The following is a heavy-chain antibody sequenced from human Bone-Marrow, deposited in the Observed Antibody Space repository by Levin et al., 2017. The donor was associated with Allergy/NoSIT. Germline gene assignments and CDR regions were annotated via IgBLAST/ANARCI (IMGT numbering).Heavy chain of an antibody. J-gene: IGHJ6*02. Sequence: TGGSLRLSCSASGFTFSVQAMHWVRQAPGKGLEYVSSISGLRPSTYYADSVKDRFTVSRDNSRNTLFLQMSSLKVEDTAVYYCVKGGMAIRNFDWFASGMDVWGQGTTVTVSS. CDR3: VKGGMAIRNFDWFASGMDV. CDR2: ISGLRPST. V-gene: IGHV3-64D*06. D-gene: IGHD3-9*01. CDR1: GFTFSVQA.